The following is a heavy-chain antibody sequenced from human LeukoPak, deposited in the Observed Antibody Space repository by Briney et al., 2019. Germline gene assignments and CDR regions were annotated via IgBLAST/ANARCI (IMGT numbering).Heavy chain of an antibody. D-gene: IGHD6-13*01. CDR3: ARDPEQQLAYFDY. Sequence: ASVKVSCKASGYTFTGFYMHWVRQAPGQGLEWMGWINPNSGGTNYAQKFQGRVTMTRDTSISTAYMELSRLRSDDTAVYYCARDPEQQLAYFDYWGQGTLVTVSS. CDR2: INPNSGGT. J-gene: IGHJ4*02. V-gene: IGHV1-2*02. CDR1: GYTFTGFY.